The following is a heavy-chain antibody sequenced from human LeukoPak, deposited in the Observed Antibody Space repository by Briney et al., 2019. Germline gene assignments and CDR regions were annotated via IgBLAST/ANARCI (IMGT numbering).Heavy chain of an antibody. D-gene: IGHD5-24*01. Sequence: ASVKVSCKAFGYTITGYYIHWVRQAPGQGLEWMGWINPNNGGTNSAQKFQGRVTMTRDTSISTAYMELSRLRSDDTAVYYCAREVTRWLQEIHYWGQGTLVTVSS. CDR2: INPNNGGT. J-gene: IGHJ4*02. V-gene: IGHV1-2*02. CDR1: GYTITGYY. CDR3: AREVTRWLQEIHY.